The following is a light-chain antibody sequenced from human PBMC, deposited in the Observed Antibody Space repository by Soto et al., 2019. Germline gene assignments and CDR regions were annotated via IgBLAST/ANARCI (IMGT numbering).Light chain of an antibody. CDR1: QSVSSN. V-gene: IGKV3-15*01. CDR3: QQYNNWHPWT. Sequence: EIVMTQSPATLSVSPGERATLSCRASQSVSSNLAWYQQKPGQATRLLIYGASTRATGIPARFSGSESGTEFTLTISSLQSEDFAVYYCQQYNNWHPWTFGQGTKVDIK. CDR2: GAS. J-gene: IGKJ1*01.